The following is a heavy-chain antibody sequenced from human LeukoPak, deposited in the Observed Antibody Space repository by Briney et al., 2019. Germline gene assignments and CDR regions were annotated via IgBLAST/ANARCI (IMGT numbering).Heavy chain of an antibody. V-gene: IGHV3-43D*03. D-gene: IGHD1-26*01. J-gene: IGHJ4*02. CDR3: ARAPVGAIDY. CDR1: GFTFDDYA. Sequence: GGSLRLSCAASGFTFDDYAMHWVRQAPGKGLEWVSLISWDGGSTYYADSVKGRFTISRDNAKNSLYLQMNSLRAEDTAVYYCARAPVGAIDYWGQGTLVTVSS. CDR2: ISWDGGST.